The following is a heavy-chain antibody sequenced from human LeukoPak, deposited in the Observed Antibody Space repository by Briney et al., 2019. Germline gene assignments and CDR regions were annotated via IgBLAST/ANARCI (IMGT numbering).Heavy chain of an antibody. V-gene: IGHV3-53*01. D-gene: IGHD2-21*02. J-gene: IGHJ4*02. CDR3: AKVRSGGGDYYFDY. Sequence: GGSLRLSCAASGVTVSDNYMSWVRQAPGKGLEWVSLIYSGGSTYYADSVKGRFTISRDNSKNTLYLQMNSLRAEDTAVYYCAKVRSGGGDYYFDYWGQGTLVTVSS. CDR2: IYSGGST. CDR1: GVTVSDNY.